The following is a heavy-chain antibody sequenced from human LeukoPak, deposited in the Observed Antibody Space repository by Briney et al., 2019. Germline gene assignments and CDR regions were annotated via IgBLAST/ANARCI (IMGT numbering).Heavy chain of an antibody. V-gene: IGHV4-34*01. CDR3: ARHVTAAAGRVDWFDP. D-gene: IGHD6-13*01. Sequence: SETLSLTCAVYGGSFSGYYWSWIRQPPGKGLEWTGEINHSGSTNYNPSLKSRVTISIDTSKNQFSLKLSSVTAADTAVYYCARHVTAAAGRVDWFDPWGQGTLVTVSS. J-gene: IGHJ5*02. CDR1: GGSFSGYY. CDR2: INHSGST.